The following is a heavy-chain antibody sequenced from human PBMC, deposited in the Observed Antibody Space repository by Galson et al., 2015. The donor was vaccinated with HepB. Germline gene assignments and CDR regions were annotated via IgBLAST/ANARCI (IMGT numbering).Heavy chain of an antibody. CDR2: PNFNSGGA. CDR3: ARVMTTMTTRWFDP. CDR1: GSSLTGYY. Sequence: SVKVSCKASGSSLTGYYMNWVRQAPGQGPEWMGRPNFNSGGANYAQKFQGRVTMTRDTSINTAYMELSGLRSDDTAVYFCARVMTTMTTRWFDPWGQGTLVTVSS. D-gene: IGHD4-11*01. J-gene: IGHJ5*02. V-gene: IGHV1-2*06.